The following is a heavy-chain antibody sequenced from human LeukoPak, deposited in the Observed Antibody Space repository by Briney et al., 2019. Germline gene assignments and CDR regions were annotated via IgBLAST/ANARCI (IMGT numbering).Heavy chain of an antibody. CDR2: IYPGDSDT. CDR3: AKITPPYSFDY. V-gene: IGHV5-51*01. J-gene: IGHJ4*02. D-gene: IGHD2-15*01. CDR1: GYSFTTYW. Sequence: GESLKISCKGSGYSFTTYWIGWVRQMPGKGLEWMGIIYPGDSDTRYSPSFQGQVTISADKSISTAYMQWSSLKASDTAMYFCAKITPPYSFDYWGQGTLVTVSS.